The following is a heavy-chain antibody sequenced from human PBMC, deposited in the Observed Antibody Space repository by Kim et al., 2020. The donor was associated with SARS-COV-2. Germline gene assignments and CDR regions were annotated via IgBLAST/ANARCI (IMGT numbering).Heavy chain of an antibody. CDR2: ISQSGTT. D-gene: IGHD6-19*01. CDR3: ARNFHSGGWYFDY. CDR1: GDSVSRSAW. J-gene: IGHJ4*02. Sequence: SETLSLTFAVSGDSVSRSAWWSWVRQPPGKGLEWIGEISQSGTTNYNPSLKSRVTMSQDRFQNQFSLKLTSVTAADTAIYYCARNFHSGGWYFDYWGQGTLVTVSS. V-gene: IGHV4-4*02.